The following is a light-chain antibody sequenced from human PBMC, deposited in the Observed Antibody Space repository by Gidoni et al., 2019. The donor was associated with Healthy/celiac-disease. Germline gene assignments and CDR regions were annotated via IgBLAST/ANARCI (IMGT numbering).Light chain of an antibody. V-gene: IGKV1-39*01. CDR1: QSISRY. Sequence: DIQMTQSPSSLSASVGDRVTITCRASQSISRYLNWYQQKPGKAPKLLMYAASSLQSGVPSRFSDSGSGTDFTLTISSLQVEDVATYYCQQSYITPRTFXQXTKVEIK. CDR3: QQSYITPRT. J-gene: IGKJ1*01. CDR2: AAS.